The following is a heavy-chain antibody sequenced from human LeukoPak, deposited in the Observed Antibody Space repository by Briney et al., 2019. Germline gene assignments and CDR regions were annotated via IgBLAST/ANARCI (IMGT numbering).Heavy chain of an antibody. CDR2: INHGGSI. D-gene: IGHD6-6*01. CDR3: AKVYSSSSRDSFDV. J-gene: IGHJ3*01. Sequence: SETLTLTCAAYGGSFTGYFWCWIRQPPGKGLEWIGEINHGGSINYNPSLKSRVTISRDTSKNQFSLNLYSVTAADAAVYYCAKVYSSSSRDSFDVWGPGTMVTVSS. CDR1: GGSFTGYF. V-gene: IGHV4-34*01.